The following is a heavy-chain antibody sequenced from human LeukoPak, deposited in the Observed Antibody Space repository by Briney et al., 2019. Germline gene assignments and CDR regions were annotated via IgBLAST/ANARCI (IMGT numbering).Heavy chain of an antibody. CDR3: AVRGYNSHGHFDS. J-gene: IGHJ4*02. D-gene: IGHD5-12*01. V-gene: IGHV4-34*01. CDR2: INLSGST. Sequence: PSETLSLTCAVYGGSFNVNYWSWIRQPPGRGLEWIGEINLSGSTRYTPSHKSRITISVDTSKNQFSLKLTSVTAADTAVYYCAVRGYNSHGHFDSWAQGTLVTVSS. CDR1: GGSFNVNY.